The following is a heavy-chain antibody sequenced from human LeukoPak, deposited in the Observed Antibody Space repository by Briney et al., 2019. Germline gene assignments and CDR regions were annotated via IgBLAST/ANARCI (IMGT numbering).Heavy chain of an antibody. CDR2: INPSGGRT. CDR1: GYTFTSYD. Sequence: GASVKVSCKASGYTFTSYDMHWVRQAPGQGLEWMGIINPSGGRTSYAQKFQGRVTMTRDMSTSTVYMELSSLRSEDTAVYYCARAGVNYYYYMDVWGKGTTVTISS. D-gene: IGHD3-10*01. J-gene: IGHJ6*03. CDR3: ARAGVNYYYYMDV. V-gene: IGHV1-46*01.